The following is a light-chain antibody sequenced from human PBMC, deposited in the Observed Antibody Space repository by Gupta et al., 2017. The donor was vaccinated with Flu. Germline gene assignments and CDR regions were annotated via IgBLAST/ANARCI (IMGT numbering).Light chain of an antibody. V-gene: IGKV3-11*01. CDR3: QRRSNWPPFT. CDR2: DAS. J-gene: IGKJ3*01. CDR1: QSVSSY. Sequence: EIVLTQSPATLSLSPGERATLSCRASQSVSSYLAWYQQKPGQAPRLLIYDASNRAPGTPARFSGSGSGTDFTLTISSLEPEDFAVYYWQRRSNWPPFTFGPGTTVDIK.